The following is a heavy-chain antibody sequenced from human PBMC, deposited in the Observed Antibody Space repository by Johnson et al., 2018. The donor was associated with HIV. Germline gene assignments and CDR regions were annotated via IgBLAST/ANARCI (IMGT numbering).Heavy chain of an antibody. V-gene: IGHV3-23*04. CDR3: ARPDYDILTGAFDI. CDR1: GFTLRTYG. D-gene: IGHD3-9*01. J-gene: IGHJ3*02. CDR2: ISGSGGST. Sequence: VQLVESGGGMVQPGRSLRLSCAATGFTLRTYGMHWVRQAPGKGLEWVSAISGSGGSTYYADSVKGRFTLSRDNSKNRLYLQMNSLRVEDTAVYYCARPDYDILTGAFDIWGQGTMVTVAS.